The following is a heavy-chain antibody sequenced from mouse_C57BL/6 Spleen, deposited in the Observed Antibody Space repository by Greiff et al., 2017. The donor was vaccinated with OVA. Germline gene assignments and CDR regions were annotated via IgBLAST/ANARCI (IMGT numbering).Heavy chain of an antibody. CDR1: GYTFTSYW. CDR3: AITTVYAMDY. CDR2: IDPSDSYT. Sequence: VQLQQPGAELVRPGPSVKLSCKASGYTFTSYWMHWVKQRPGQGLEWIGVIDPSDSYTNYNQKFKGKATLTVDTSSSTAYMQLSSLTSEDSAVYYCAITTVYAMDYWGQGTSVTVSS. V-gene: IGHV1-59*01. J-gene: IGHJ4*01. D-gene: IGHD1-1*01.